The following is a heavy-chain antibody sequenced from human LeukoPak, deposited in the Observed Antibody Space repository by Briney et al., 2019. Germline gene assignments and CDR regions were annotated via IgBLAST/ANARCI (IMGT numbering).Heavy chain of an antibody. V-gene: IGHV3-30*18. Sequence: PGRSLRLSCAASGFTFSNYDMHWVRQAPGKGLEWVAVISYDGSNKYSADSVKGRFTISRDNSKNTLYLEMNSLRAEDTAVYYCAKHGENYYGSGGYAYWGQGTLVTVSS. CDR2: ISYDGSNK. D-gene: IGHD3-10*01. J-gene: IGHJ4*02. CDR3: AKHGENYYGSGGYAY. CDR1: GFTFSNYD.